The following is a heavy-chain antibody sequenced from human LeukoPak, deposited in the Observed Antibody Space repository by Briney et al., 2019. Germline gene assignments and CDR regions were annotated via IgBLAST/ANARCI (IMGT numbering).Heavy chain of an antibody. Sequence: SGTLSLTCAVYGGSFSGYYWSWIRQPPGKGLEWIGEINHSGSTNYNPSLKSRVTISVDTSKNQFSLKLSSVTAADTAVYYCARGGGYCTNGVCYLVSYYYYYYMDVWGKGTTVTVSS. CDR3: ARGGGYCTNGVCYLVSYYYYYYMDV. CDR2: INHSGST. V-gene: IGHV4-34*01. D-gene: IGHD2-8*01. J-gene: IGHJ6*03. CDR1: GGSFSGYY.